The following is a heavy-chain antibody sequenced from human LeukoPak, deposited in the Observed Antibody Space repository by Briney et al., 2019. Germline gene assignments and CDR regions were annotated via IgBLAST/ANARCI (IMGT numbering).Heavy chain of an antibody. CDR3: ARVPYYDFWSAAYYFDY. CDR2: IKQDGSEK. CDR1: GFTFSSYW. J-gene: IGHJ4*02. V-gene: IGHV3-7*01. D-gene: IGHD3-3*01. Sequence: PGRSLRLSCAASGFTFSSYWMSWVRQAPGKGLEWVANIKQDGSEKYYVDSVKGRFTISRDNAKNSLYLQMNSLRAEDTAVYYCARVPYYDFWSAAYYFDYWGQGTLVTVSS.